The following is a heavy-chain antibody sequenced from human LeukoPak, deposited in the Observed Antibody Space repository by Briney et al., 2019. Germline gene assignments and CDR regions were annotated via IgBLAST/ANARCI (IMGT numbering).Heavy chain of an antibody. CDR2: IYHSGST. CDR3: ARVGCSSTSCDPRRDY. Sequence: SETLSLTCAVSGYSISSGYYWGWIRPPPGKGLGGIVSIYHSGSTYYNPSLKSRVTISVDTSKNQFSLKLSSVTAADTAVYYCARVGCSSTSCDPRRDYWGQGILVTVSS. D-gene: IGHD2-2*01. CDR1: GYSISSGYY. J-gene: IGHJ4*02. V-gene: IGHV4-38-2*01.